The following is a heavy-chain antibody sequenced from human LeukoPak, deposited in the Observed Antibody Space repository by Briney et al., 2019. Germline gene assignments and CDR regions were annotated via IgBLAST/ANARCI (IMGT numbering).Heavy chain of an antibody. D-gene: IGHD3-10*01. CDR3: ARSSGVS. J-gene: IGHJ5*02. CDR1: GFTFSNYW. Sequence: GGSLRLSCAASGFTFSNYWMSWVRQAPGKGLEWVANIKQDGSEKYYVNSVKGRFTISRDNAKNSLYLQMHTLRVEDTAVYYCARSSGVSWGQGTLVSVSS. V-gene: IGHV3-7*01. CDR2: IKQDGSEK.